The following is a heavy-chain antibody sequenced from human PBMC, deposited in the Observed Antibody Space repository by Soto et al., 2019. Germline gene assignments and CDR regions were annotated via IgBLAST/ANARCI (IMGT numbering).Heavy chain of an antibody. V-gene: IGHV2-5*02. Sequence: QITLKESGPTLVKPTQTLTLTCTFSGFSLNTNGVGVGWIRQPPGKALEWLALIYWDDDKRYSPSLKSRLTLTKDTSKHQVVLTMTNMDPVDTATYYCAHRFTEEMATTYYFDYWGQGTLVTVSS. D-gene: IGHD5-12*01. CDR2: IYWDDDK. CDR1: GFSLNTNGVG. CDR3: AHRFTEEMATTYYFDY. J-gene: IGHJ4*02.